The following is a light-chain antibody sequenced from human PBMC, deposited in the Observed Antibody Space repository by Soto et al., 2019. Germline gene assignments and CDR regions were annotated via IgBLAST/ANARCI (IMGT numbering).Light chain of an antibody. CDR1: QSVSSSY. Sequence: EFVLTQSPGTLSLSPGERATLSCRASQSVSSSYLAWYQQKPGQAPRLLIYGASSRATGIPDRFSGSGSGTDFTLTISRLEPEDLAVYYCQQYGSSSTFGQGTRLEIK. V-gene: IGKV3-20*01. CDR2: GAS. J-gene: IGKJ5*01. CDR3: QQYGSSST.